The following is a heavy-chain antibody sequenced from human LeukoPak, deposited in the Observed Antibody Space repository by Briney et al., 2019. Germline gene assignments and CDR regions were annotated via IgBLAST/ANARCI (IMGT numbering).Heavy chain of an antibody. D-gene: IGHD3-10*01. V-gene: IGHV1-2*02. J-gene: IGHJ5*02. CDR3: ARDPDYYGSGSYVRWFDP. CDR1: GYTFTGYY. Sequence: GASVKVSCKASGYTFTGYYMHWVRQAPGQGLEWMGWINPNSGGTNYAQKFQGRVTMTRDTSISTAYMELSRLRSDDTAVYYCARDPDYYGSGSYVRWFDPWGQGTLVTVSS. CDR2: INPNSGGT.